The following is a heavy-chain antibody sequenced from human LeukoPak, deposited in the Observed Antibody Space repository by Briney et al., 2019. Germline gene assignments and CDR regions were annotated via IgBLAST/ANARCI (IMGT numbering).Heavy chain of an antibody. CDR2: ISSSGSTI. V-gene: IGHV3-48*03. CDR1: GFTFSSYE. CDR3: AKADENYAEAQY. J-gene: IGHJ4*03. D-gene: IGHD1-7*01. Sequence: GGSLRLSCAASGFTFSSYEMNWVRQAPGKGLEWVSYISSSGSTIYYADSVKGRFTISRDNAKNSLYLQMNSLRPEDTAVYYRAKADENYAEAQYWGRGTLVTVSS.